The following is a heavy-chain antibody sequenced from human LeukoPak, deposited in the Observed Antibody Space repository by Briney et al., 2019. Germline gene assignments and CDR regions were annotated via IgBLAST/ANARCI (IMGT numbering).Heavy chain of an antibody. CDR2: VNAGNGHT. V-gene: IGHV1-3*01. D-gene: IGHD6-13*01. CDR1: GYTFSNYA. CDR3: ARGRWEAAAGYYFEY. Sequence: ASVKVSCKASGYTFSNYAVNWVRQAPGQRLEWMGWVNAGNGHTKYSQKFQGRVIITRDTSASTAYVELRSLRSEDTAVYYCARGRWEAAAGYYFEYWGQGTLVTVSS. J-gene: IGHJ4*02.